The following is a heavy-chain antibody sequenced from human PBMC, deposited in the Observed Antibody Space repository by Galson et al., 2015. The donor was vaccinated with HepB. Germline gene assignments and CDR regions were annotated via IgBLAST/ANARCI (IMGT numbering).Heavy chain of an antibody. CDR2: INPGGGTA. V-gene: IGHV1-46*01. D-gene: IGHD3-16*01. J-gene: IGHJ4*02. Sequence: SVKVSCKASGYTFTNYYIHWVRQAPGQGLDWMGMINPGGGTATYAQKFQGRVTLTSDTSTSTIYMEMSSLRSEDTAVYYCAGVSLGLGTQLLDYWGQGTLVTVSS. CDR3: AGVSLGLGTQLLDY. CDR1: GYTFTNYY.